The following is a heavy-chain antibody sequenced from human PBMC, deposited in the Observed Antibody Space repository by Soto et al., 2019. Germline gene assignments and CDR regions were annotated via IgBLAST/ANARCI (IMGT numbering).Heavy chain of an antibody. J-gene: IGHJ6*02. CDR3: AKDKGAQGYYYYGMDV. CDR2: ISYDGSNK. D-gene: IGHD1-26*01. V-gene: IGHV3-30*18. Sequence: GGSLRLSCAASGFTFSSYGMHWVRQAPGKGLEWVAVISYDGSNKYYADSVKGRFTISRDNSKNTLYLQMNSLRAEDTAVYYCAKDKGAQGYYYYGMDVWGQGTTVTVSS. CDR1: GFTFSSYG.